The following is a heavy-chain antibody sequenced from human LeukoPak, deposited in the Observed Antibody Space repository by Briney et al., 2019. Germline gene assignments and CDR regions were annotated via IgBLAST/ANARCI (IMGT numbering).Heavy chain of an antibody. Sequence: GASVTVSCTASGYTFTIYDINWVRQAPGQGLEWMGWMNTNSGNTGYAQKFHGRVTITRNTSISTAYMELSSLRSEDTAVYYCARVLPRGWYPIDYWGQGTLVTVSS. CDR2: MNTNSGNT. CDR1: GYTFTIYD. V-gene: IGHV1-8*03. J-gene: IGHJ4*02. D-gene: IGHD6-19*01. CDR3: ARVLPRGWYPIDY.